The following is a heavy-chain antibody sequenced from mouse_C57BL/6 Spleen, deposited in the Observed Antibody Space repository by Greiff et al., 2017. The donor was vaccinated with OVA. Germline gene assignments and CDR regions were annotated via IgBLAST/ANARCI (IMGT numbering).Heavy chain of an antibody. CDR2: IDPSDSET. J-gene: IGHJ3*01. CDR1: GYTFTSYW. D-gene: IGHD1-1*01. CDR3: AREGYYYGPWFAY. V-gene: IGHV1-52*01. Sequence: QVQLQQPGAELVRPGSSVKLSCKASGYTFTSYWMHWVKQRPIQGLEWIGNIDPSDSETHYNQKFKDKATLTVDKSSSTAYMQLSSLTSEDSAVYDSAREGYYYGPWFAYWGQGTLVTVSA.